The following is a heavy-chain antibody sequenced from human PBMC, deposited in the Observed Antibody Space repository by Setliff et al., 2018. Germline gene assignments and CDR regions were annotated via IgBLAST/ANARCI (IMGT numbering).Heavy chain of an antibody. D-gene: IGHD3-10*01. CDR1: GYTFTSYG. CDR2: ISAYNGNT. Sequence: ASVKVSCKASGYTFTSYGISWVRQAPGQGLEWMGWISAYNGNTNYAQKLQGRVTMTTDTSTSTAYMELRSLRSDATAVYYCARDYYGSGNDAFDIWGQGTMVTVSS. V-gene: IGHV1-18*01. CDR3: ARDYYGSGNDAFDI. J-gene: IGHJ3*02.